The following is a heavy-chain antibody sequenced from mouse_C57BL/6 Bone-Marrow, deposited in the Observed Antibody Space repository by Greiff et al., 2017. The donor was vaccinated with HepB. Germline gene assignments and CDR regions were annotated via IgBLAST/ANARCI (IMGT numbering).Heavy chain of an antibody. Sequence: QVQLQQPGAELVRPGSSVKLSCKASGYTFTSYWMDWVKQRPGQGLEWIGNIYPSDSETHYNQKFKDKATLTVDKSSSTAYMQLSSLTSEDSAVYYCARGDYDQGYWGQGTTLTVSS. J-gene: IGHJ2*01. CDR1: GYTFTSYW. V-gene: IGHV1-61*01. CDR2: IYPSDSET. D-gene: IGHD2-4*01. CDR3: ARGDYDQGY.